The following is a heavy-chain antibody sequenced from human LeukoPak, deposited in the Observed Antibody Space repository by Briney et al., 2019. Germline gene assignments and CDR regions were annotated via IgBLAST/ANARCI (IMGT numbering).Heavy chain of an antibody. D-gene: IGHD3-22*01. CDR1: GFTFSSYG. J-gene: IGHJ4*02. V-gene: IGHV3-30*18. Sequence: PGGSLRLSCAASGFTFSSYGMHWVRQAPGKGLEWVAVISYDGSNKYYADSVKGRFTISRDNSKNTLYLQMNSLRAEDTAVYYCAKDYYYDSSGYPNPFDYWGQGTLVTVSS. CDR3: AKDYYYDSSGYPNPFDY. CDR2: ISYDGSNK.